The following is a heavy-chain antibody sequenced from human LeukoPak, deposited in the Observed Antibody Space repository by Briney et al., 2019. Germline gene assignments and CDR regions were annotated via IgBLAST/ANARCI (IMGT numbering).Heavy chain of an antibody. CDR3: ARDIVVIPAANGIDY. D-gene: IGHD2-2*01. J-gene: IGHJ4*02. Sequence: ASVKVSCKASGYTFTSYYMHWVRQAPGQGLEWMGIINPSGGSTSYAQKFQGRVTMTRDTSTTTVYMELSSPRSEDTAVYYCARDIVVIPAANGIDYWGQGALVTVSS. V-gene: IGHV1-46*01. CDR1: GYTFTSYY. CDR2: INPSGGST.